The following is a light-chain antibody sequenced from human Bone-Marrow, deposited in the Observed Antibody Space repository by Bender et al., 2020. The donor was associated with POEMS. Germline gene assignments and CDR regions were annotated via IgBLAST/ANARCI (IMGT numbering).Light chain of an antibody. CDR1: SSNIGNHG. CDR2: YDD. CDR3: SAWDDSLSGWV. V-gene: IGLV1-36*01. J-gene: IGLJ3*02. Sequence: QSVVTQPPSLSEAPRQRVTISCSGSSSNIGNHGVNWYQQRPGTAPKLLIYYDDLLTPGVSDRVSASKSGTSASLAISELQSEDEALYYCSAWDDSLSGWVFGGGTKLTVL.